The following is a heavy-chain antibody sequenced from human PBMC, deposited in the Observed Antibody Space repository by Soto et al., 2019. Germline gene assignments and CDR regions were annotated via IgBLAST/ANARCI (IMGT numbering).Heavy chain of an antibody. D-gene: IGHD4-17*01. CDR1: GGSISSYY. CDR3: ARQTHGDYVIDF. J-gene: IGHJ4*02. CDR2: IYYSGST. V-gene: IGHV4-59*01. Sequence: SETLSLTCTVSGGSISSYYWSWIRQPPGKGLEWIGYIYYSGSTNYNPSLKSRVTISVDTSKNQFSLKLSSATAADTAVYYCARQTHGDYVIDFSGQATLGTVSS.